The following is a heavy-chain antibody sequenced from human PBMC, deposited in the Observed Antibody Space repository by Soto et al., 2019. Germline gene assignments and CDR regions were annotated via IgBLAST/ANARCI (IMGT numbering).Heavy chain of an antibody. J-gene: IGHJ6*03. CDR2: TYYKSKWFN. CDR3: ARGSWDDVSGHYYMDV. D-gene: IGHD5-12*01. CDR1: GDSVSSNSAG. Sequence: PSQTLSLTRAISGDSVSSNSAGWNWVRQTPSRGLEWLGRTYYKSKWFNNYAVSVKSRITINPDTSQNQFSLQLDSVTPEDTAVYYCARGSWDDVSGHYYMDVWGKGTTVTVSS. V-gene: IGHV6-1*01.